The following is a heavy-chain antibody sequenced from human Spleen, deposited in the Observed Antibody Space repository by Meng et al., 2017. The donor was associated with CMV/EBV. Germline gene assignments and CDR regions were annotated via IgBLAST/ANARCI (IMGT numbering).Heavy chain of an antibody. CDR3: ARGRNDVYY. V-gene: IGHV4-61*01. D-gene: IGHD1-1*01. CDR2: IYYSGST. CDR1: GGSVSSGSYY. Sequence: GSLRLSCTVSGGSVSSGSYYWSWIRQPPGKGLEWIGYIYYSGSTNYNPSLKSRVTISVDTSKNQFSLKLSSVTAADTAVYYCARGRNDVYYWGQGTLVTVSS. J-gene: IGHJ4*02.